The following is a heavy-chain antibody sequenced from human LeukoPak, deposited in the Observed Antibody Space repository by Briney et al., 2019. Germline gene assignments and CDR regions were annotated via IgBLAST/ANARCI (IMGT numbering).Heavy chain of an antibody. CDR3: ARGGVGYCSSTSCYPYYYYYYMDV. CDR2: IIPIFGTA. CDR1: GGTFSSYA. D-gene: IGHD2-2*01. Sequence: SVKVSCKASGGTFSSYAISWVRQAPGQGLKWMGGIIPIFGTANYAQKFQGRVTITTDEPTSTAYMELSSLRSEDTAVYYCARGGVGYCSSTSCYPYYYYYYMDVWGKGTTVTVSS. V-gene: IGHV1-69*05. J-gene: IGHJ6*03.